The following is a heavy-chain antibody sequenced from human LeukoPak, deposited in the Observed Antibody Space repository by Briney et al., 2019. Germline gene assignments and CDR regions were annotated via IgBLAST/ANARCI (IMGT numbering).Heavy chain of an antibody. CDR2: INPNSGGT. D-gene: IGHD3-9*01. Sequence: GASVKVSCKASGYTFTGYYMHWVRQAPGQGLEWMGWINPNSGGTNYAQKFQGRVTMTRDTSISTAYMELSRLGSDDTAVYYCARGRPYYDILTGYPFDYWGQGTLVTVSS. V-gene: IGHV1-2*02. J-gene: IGHJ4*02. CDR3: ARGRPYYDILTGYPFDY. CDR1: GYTFTGYY.